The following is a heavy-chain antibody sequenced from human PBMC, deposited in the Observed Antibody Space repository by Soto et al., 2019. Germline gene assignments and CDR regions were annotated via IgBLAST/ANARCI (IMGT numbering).Heavy chain of an antibody. D-gene: IGHD6-19*01. Sequence: QVQLQESGPGLVKPSETLSLTCTVSGTSISLYYWSWIRQPPGKKLEWIGYIYYSGSTNYSPSLESRVTKSIDTSKSQFSLSLSSVSAADTAVYYCARHSTIGWYDCAFDIWGQGTMVTVSS. J-gene: IGHJ3*02. CDR3: ARHSTIGWYDCAFDI. V-gene: IGHV4-59*08. CDR2: IYYSGST. CDR1: GTSISLYY.